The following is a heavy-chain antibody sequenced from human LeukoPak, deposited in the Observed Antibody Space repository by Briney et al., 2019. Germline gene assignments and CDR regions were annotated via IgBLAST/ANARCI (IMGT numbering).Heavy chain of an antibody. CDR3: ARDRREAPERPNWFDP. V-gene: IGHV4-59*01. CDR2: IYYSGST. D-gene: IGHD1-1*01. Sequence: SETLSLTYTVPGGSISSYYWSWIRQPPGKGLERIGYIYYSGSTNYNPSLKSELTISVDTSKNQFSLKLSSVTAADTAVYYWARDRREAPERPNWFDPWGQGTLVTVSS. CDR1: GGSISSYY. J-gene: IGHJ5*02.